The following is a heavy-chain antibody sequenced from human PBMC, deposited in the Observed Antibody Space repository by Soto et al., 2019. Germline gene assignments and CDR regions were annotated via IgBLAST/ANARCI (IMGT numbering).Heavy chain of an antibody. D-gene: IGHD1-26*01. Sequence: PGGSLRLSCAASGFPFRSYAMSWVRQAPGKGLEWVSAISGSGGSTYYADSVKGRVTISRDNSKNTLYLQMNSLRAEDTAVYYCAKDQEGYSGSYYGYWGQGTLVTVSS. CDR1: GFPFRSYA. CDR3: AKDQEGYSGSYYGY. CDR2: ISGSGGST. J-gene: IGHJ4*02. V-gene: IGHV3-23*01.